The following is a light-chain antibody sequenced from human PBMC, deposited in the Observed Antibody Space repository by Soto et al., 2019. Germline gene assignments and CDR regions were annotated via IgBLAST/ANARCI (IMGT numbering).Light chain of an antibody. Sequence: EIVLTQSPATLSLSPGERATLSCRASQSISSSLAWYQQKPGQAPRLLIYDASTRATGFTARFSGSGSGTDFTLTIGSLEPEDFAVSDCQQRSEWPRNFGQGTKVEIK. CDR1: QSISSS. CDR3: QQRSEWPRN. V-gene: IGKV3-11*01. CDR2: DAS. J-gene: IGKJ1*01.